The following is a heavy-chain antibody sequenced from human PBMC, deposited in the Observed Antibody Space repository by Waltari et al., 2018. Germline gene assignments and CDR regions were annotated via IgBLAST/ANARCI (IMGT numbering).Heavy chain of an antibody. CDR1: GFTFSSHS. CDR2: ISSSSSYI. J-gene: IGHJ4*02. V-gene: IGHV3-21*01. CDR3: ARGLYSGSYVFDY. Sequence: EVQLLESGGGLVKHGGSLRLSCAASGFTFSSHSMNWARQAPGKGLEGVSSISSSSSYIYYADSVKGRFTISRDNAKNSLYLQMNSLRAEDTAVYYCARGLYSGSYVFDYWGQGTLVTVSS. D-gene: IGHD1-26*01.